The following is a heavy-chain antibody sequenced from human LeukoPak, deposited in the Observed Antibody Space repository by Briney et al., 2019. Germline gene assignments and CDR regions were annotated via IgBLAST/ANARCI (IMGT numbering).Heavy chain of an antibody. V-gene: IGHV3-33*01. Sequence: GGSLRLSCAASGFTFSSYGMHWVRQAPGKGLEWVAVIWYDGSNKYYADSVKGRFTISRDNPKNTLYLQMNSLRAEDTAVYYCARGSSWRTKNWFDPWGQGALVTVSS. J-gene: IGHJ5*02. CDR3: ARGSSWRTKNWFDP. CDR2: IWYDGSNK. D-gene: IGHD6-13*01. CDR1: GFTFSSYG.